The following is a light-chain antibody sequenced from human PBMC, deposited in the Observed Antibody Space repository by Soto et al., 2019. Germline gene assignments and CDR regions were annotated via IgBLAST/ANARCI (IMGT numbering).Light chain of an antibody. J-gene: IGLJ1*01. V-gene: IGLV2-23*01. CDR2: EGS. CDR1: SSDVGSSNL. CDR3: CSFAGSSTFYV. Sequence: QSALTQPASVSGSPGQSITISCTGTSSDVGSSNLVSWYQQHPGKAPKLIIYEGSRRPSGVSGRSSGSKSGNTASLTISGLQAEDEADYYCCSFAGSSTFYVFGTGTQLTVL.